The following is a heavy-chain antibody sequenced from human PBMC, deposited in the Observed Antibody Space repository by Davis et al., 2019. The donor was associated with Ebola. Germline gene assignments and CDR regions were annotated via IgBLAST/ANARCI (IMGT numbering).Heavy chain of an antibody. CDR1: GYTFTGYY. D-gene: IGHD3-3*01. J-gene: IGHJ6*03. CDR3: ARGALQYYDFWSGYYNYYYMDV. CDR2: INPNSGNT. Sequence: ASVKVSCKASGYTFTGYYMHWVRQAPGQGLEWMGWINPNSGNTGYAQRFQGRVTITRNTSISTAYMELSSLRSEDTAVYYCARGALQYYDFWSGYYNYYYMDVWGKGTTVTVSS. V-gene: IGHV1-8*03.